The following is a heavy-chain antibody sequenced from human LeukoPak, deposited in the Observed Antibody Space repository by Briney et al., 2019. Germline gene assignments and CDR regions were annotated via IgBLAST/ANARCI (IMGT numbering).Heavy chain of an antibody. V-gene: IGHV3-23*01. D-gene: IGHD6-13*01. CDR1: GFTFSSYA. CDR3: ASAIGSIWYEFDY. Sequence: PGGSLRLSCAASGFTFSSYAMSWVRQAPGKGLEWVSAISGSGGSTYYADSVKGRFTISRDNSKNTLYLQMNSLRADDTAVYYCASAIGSIWYEFDYWGQGTLVTVSS. J-gene: IGHJ4*02. CDR2: ISGSGGST.